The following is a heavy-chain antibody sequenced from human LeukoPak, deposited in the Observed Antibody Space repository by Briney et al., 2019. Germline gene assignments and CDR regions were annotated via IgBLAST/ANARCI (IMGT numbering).Heavy chain of an antibody. CDR2: ISGSGDST. J-gene: IGHJ4*02. V-gene: IGHV3-23*01. D-gene: IGHD3-22*01. Sequence: GGSLRLSCAASGSTFSNYAMHWVRQAPGKGLEWVSSISGSGDSTNYADSVKGRFTISRDNSKNTLYLQMNSLRAEDTAVYYCAKGNDIGGYYYPHFDYWGQGTLVTVSS. CDR3: AKGNDIGGYYYPHFDY. CDR1: GSTFSNYA.